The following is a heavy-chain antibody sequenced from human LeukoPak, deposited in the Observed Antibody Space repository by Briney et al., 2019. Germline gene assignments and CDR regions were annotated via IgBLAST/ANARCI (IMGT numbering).Heavy chain of an antibody. CDR3: AREGDLGSGSYKGGSFDY. CDR1: GFTFSSYG. D-gene: IGHD3-10*02. Sequence: PGGSLRLSCAASGFTFSSYGMHWVRQAPGKGLEWVAVISYDGSNKYYADSVKGRFTISRDNSKNTLYLQMNSLRAEDTAVYYCAREGDLGSGSYKGGSFDYWGQGTLVTVSS. CDR2: ISYDGSNK. V-gene: IGHV3-30*03. J-gene: IGHJ4*02.